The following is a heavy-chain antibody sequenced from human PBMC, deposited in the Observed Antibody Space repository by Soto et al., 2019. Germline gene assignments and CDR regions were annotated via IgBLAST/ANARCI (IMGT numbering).Heavy chain of an antibody. CDR2: ISYDGSNK. CDR3: ARESLAITMIVVVIRESPYFDY. V-gene: IGHV3-30-3*01. D-gene: IGHD3-22*01. J-gene: IGHJ4*02. Sequence: PGGSLRLSCAASGFTFSSYAMHWVRQAPGKGLEWVAVISYDGSNKYYADSVKGRFTISRDNSKNTLYLQMNSLRAEDTAVYYCARESLAITMIVVVIRESPYFDYWGQGTLVTVSS. CDR1: GFTFSSYA.